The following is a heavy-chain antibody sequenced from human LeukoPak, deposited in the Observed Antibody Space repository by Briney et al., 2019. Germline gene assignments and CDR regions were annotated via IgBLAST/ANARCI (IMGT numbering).Heavy chain of an antibody. Sequence: SETLSLTCTVSSGSISSTTYYWAWIRQPPGKGLEWIGSIYYNGDTYYNPSLKSRVIISADTSKNQFSLKLTSVTAADTAAYYCARGPNTAGNYRAFDLWGQGTKVTVSS. J-gene: IGHJ3*01. CDR2: IYYNGDT. D-gene: IGHD4-11*01. CDR3: ARGPNTAGNYRAFDL. CDR1: SGSISSTTYY. V-gene: IGHV4-39*07.